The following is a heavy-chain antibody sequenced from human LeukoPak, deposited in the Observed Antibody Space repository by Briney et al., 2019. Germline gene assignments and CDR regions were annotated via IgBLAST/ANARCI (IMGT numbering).Heavy chain of an antibody. CDR1: GLKFTSFG. Sequence: GASVKVSCKASGLKFTSFGVGWVRQAPGQGLQWMGWISGYNGNTNFAQKFQGRVTMTTDTSTSTAYMELRSLRSDDTAVYYCARDSPYSSSSLGFDFWGQGTLVTVSS. J-gene: IGHJ4*02. V-gene: IGHV1-18*01. CDR3: ARDSPYSSSSLGFDF. D-gene: IGHD6-13*01. CDR2: ISGYNGNT.